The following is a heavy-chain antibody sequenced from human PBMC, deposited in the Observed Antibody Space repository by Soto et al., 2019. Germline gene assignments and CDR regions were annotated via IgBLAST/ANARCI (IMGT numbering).Heavy chain of an antibody. J-gene: IGHJ4*02. CDR2: IRNSGGST. CDR1: GFTFSSYA. CDR3: AKEGRARGGGYFDY. Sequence: PGGSLRLSCAASGFTFSSYAMSWVRQAPGKGLEWVSVIRNSGGSTYYADSVKGRFTISRDNSKNTLYLQMNSLRAEDTAVYYCAKEGRARGGGYFDYWGQGTLVTVSS. D-gene: IGHD3-10*01. V-gene: IGHV3-23*01.